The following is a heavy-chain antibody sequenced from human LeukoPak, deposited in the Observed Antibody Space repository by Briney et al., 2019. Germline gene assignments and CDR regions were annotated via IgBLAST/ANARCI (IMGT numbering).Heavy chain of an antibody. CDR3: TARGAAGSNY. CDR1: GFTFSGSA. V-gene: IGHV3-73*01. CDR2: IRSKANSYAT. J-gene: IGHJ4*02. D-gene: IGHD6-13*01. Sequence: GGSLRLSCAASGFTFSGSAMHWVRQASGKGLELVGRIRSKANSYATANAASVKGRFTISRDDSKNTAYLQMNSLKTEDTAVYYCTARGAAGSNYWGQGTLVTVSS.